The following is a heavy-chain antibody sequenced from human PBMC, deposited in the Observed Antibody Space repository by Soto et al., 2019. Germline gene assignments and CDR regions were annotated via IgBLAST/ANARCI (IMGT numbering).Heavy chain of an antibody. CDR3: ARKDKSGYFNWFDP. CDR1: GYRFTSYW. J-gene: IGHJ5*02. Sequence: RGESLKISCRTSGYRFTSYWIAWVRQMPGKGLEWMGIIFPSDSDTRYSPSFQGQVTISADRSISNVCLQWASLKASDTAVYFCARKDKSGYFNWFDPWGQGTLVTVSS. CDR2: IFPSDSDT. D-gene: IGHD3-22*01. V-gene: IGHV5-51*01.